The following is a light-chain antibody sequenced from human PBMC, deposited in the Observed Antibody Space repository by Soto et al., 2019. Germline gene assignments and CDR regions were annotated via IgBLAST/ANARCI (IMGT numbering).Light chain of an antibody. CDR1: QVLKF. J-gene: IGKJ5*01. Sequence: DIQMTQSPSSVSASVGYTFTITCRASQVLKFLAWYQQKPGKAPRLLIYEATNLQSGVPPRFSGSGSGTEFTLTISSLQPDDFATYYCQQYNTFSETFGQGTQVEIK. V-gene: IGKV1-5*01. CDR3: QQYNTFSET. CDR2: EAT.